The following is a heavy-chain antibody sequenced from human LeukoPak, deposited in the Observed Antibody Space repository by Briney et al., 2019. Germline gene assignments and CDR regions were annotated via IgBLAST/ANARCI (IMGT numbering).Heavy chain of an antibody. V-gene: IGHV4-34*01. J-gene: IGHJ5*02. D-gene: IGHD2-15*01. Sequence: SETLSLTCAVYGGSFSGYYWSWIRRPPGKGLEWIGEIDHSGSTNYNPSLKSRVTISVDTSKNQFSLKLSSVTAADTAVYYCARHRCSGGSCYPMNWFDPWGQGTLVTVSS. CDR2: IDHSGST. CDR1: GGSFSGYY. CDR3: ARHRCSGGSCYPMNWFDP.